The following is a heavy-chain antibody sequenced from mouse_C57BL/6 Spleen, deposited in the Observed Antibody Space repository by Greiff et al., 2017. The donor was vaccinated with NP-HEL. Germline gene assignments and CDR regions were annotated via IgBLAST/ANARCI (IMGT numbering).Heavy chain of an antibody. CDR3: ASYGSSSYYYAMDY. D-gene: IGHD1-1*01. Sequence: QVQLKQSGPGLVAPSQSLSITCTVSGFSLTSYGVHWVRQPPGKGLEWLVVIWSDGSTTYNSALKSRLSISKDNSKSQVFLKMNSLQTDDTAMYYCASYGSSSYYYAMDYWGQGTSVTVSS. CDR1: GFSLTSYG. CDR2: IWSDGST. J-gene: IGHJ4*01. V-gene: IGHV2-6*03.